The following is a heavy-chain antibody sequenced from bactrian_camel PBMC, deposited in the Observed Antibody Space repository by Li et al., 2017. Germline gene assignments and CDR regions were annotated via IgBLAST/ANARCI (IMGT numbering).Heavy chain of an antibody. CDR1: LPDTDKYC. D-gene: IGHD6*01. Sequence: VQLVESGGGSVQAGGSLRLSCSVSLPDTDKYCLTWFRQTPGKDSEGVAAFDKDNGRADYADSAKGRFTISEDNSKNTVHLEMNSLKPEDTAVYYCAAANGGTCAGQGTQVTVS. V-gene: IGHV3S31*01. CDR2: FDKDNGRA. J-gene: IGHJ4*01.